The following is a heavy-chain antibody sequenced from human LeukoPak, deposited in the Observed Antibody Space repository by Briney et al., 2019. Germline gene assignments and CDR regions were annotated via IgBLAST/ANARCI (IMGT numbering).Heavy chain of an antibody. CDR1: GFTFGDYG. D-gene: IGHD3-22*01. J-gene: IGHJ4*02. V-gene: IGHV3-20*01. CDR2: INWNGGST. CDR3: ARGVGAYYYDSSGYDY. Sequence: GGSLRLSCAASGFTFGDYGMSWVRQAPGKGLEWVSGINWNGGSTGYADSVKGRFTISRDNAKNSLYLQMNSLRAEDTALYHCARGVGAYYYDSSGYDYWGQGTLVTVSS.